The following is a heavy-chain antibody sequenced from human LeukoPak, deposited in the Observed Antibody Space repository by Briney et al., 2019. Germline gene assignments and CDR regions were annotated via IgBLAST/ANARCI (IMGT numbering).Heavy chain of an antibody. CDR1: GGSFSGYY. V-gene: IGHV4-34*01. Sequence: SETLSLTCAVYGGSFSGYYWSWIRQSPGKGLEWIGEINHSGSTNYNPSLKSRVTISVDTSKNQFSLKLSSVTAADTAVYYCARTRGGGYDFWSSHYYYYMDVWGKGTTVTVSS. J-gene: IGHJ6*03. D-gene: IGHD3-3*01. CDR2: INHSGST. CDR3: ARTRGGGYDFWSSHYYYYMDV.